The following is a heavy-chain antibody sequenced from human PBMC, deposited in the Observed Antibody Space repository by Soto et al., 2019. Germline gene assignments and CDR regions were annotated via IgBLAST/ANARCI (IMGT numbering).Heavy chain of an antibody. D-gene: IGHD2-2*01. J-gene: IGHJ6*02. Sequence: QVQLVQSGAEVKKPGSSVKVSCKASGGTFSSYAISWVRQAPGQGLEWMGGIIPIFGTANYAQKFQGRVTITADKATSTAYRELSSLRSEDTAVYYCASSKDIVVVPAAIAPHTYYYYYGMHVWGQGLTVTVSS. CDR2: IIPIFGTA. CDR1: GGTFSSYA. CDR3: ASSKDIVVVPAAIAPHTYYYYYGMHV. V-gene: IGHV1-69*06.